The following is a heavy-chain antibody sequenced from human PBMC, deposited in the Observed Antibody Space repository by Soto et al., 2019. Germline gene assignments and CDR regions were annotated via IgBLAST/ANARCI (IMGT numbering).Heavy chain of an antibody. D-gene: IGHD6-13*01. V-gene: IGHV1-18*01. J-gene: IGHJ4*02. CDR3: ARDWVAAGPFDY. CDR1: GYTFTSYG. Sequence: ASVKVSCKASGYTFTSYGISWVRQAPGQGLEWMGWISTYNGNTNYAQKLQGRVTMTTDTSTNTAYMELRSLRSDDTAVYYCARDWVAAGPFDYWGQGTLVTVSS. CDR2: ISTYNGNT.